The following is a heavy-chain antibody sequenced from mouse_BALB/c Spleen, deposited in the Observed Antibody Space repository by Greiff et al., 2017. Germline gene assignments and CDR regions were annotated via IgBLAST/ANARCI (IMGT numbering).Heavy chain of an antibody. CDR3: AREAYSLADY. V-gene: IGHV5-9-4*01. CDR1: GFTFSSYA. D-gene: IGHD2-10*01. J-gene: IGHJ4*01. Sequence: EVMLVESGGGLVKPGGSLKLSCAASGFTFSSYAMSWVRQSPEKRLEWVAEISSGGSYTYYPDTVTGRFTISRDNAKNTLYLEMSSLRSEDTAMYYCAREAYSLADYWGQGTSVTVSS. CDR2: ISSGGSYT.